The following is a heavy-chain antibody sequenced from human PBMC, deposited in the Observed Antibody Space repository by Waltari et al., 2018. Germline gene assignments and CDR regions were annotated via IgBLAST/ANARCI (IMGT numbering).Heavy chain of an antibody. J-gene: IGHJ5*02. CDR3: AKVSKTTTGPGT. CDR2: INLNSGAA. Sequence: QVHLVQSGAEVKKPGASVKFSCQASAYNFTDTNIHWVRQAPGQGLECMGWINLNSGAANYAQSFQGRVTLTRDTSINTVYMELSRLRSDDTAVYYCAKVSKTTTGPGTWGQGTLITVSS. D-gene: IGHD1-1*01. CDR1: AYNFTDTN. V-gene: IGHV1-2*02.